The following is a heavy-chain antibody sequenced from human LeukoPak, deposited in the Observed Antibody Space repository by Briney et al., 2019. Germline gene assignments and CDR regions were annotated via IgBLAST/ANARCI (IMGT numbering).Heavy chain of an antibody. D-gene: IGHD5-24*01. Sequence: GASVKVSCKASGYTFTSYGISWVRQAPGQGLEWMGWISAYNGNTNYAQKLQGRVTMTTDTSTSTAYRELRSLRSDDTAVYYCARGARRDGYNSRGPTGAYAFDIWGQGTMVTVSS. CDR3: ARGARRDGYNSRGPTGAYAFDI. CDR2: ISAYNGNT. J-gene: IGHJ3*02. V-gene: IGHV1-18*01. CDR1: GYTFTSYG.